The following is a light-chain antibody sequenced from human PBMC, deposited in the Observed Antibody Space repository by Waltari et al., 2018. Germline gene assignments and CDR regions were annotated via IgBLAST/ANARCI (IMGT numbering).Light chain of an antibody. V-gene: IGKV1-5*03. Sequence: DIQMTQSPSTLSASVGARVTITCRASQDITNWLAWYQQKPGKAPNLLIYEASSLQSGVPSRFSGSGSGTEFTLTISSLQPDDFATYYCQHYNSYSPMYTFGQGTKLEIK. CDR2: EAS. CDR3: QHYNSYSPMYT. J-gene: IGKJ2*01. CDR1: QDITNW.